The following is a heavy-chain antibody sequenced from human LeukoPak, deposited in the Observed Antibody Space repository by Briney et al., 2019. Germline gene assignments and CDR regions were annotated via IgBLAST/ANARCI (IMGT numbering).Heavy chain of an antibody. CDR2: INPGGGGT. Sequence: ASVTLSCKASAYTFNSYGFSWVRQAPGPGLEWMGTINPGGGGTACAQKFQGRVTVSSDTSTSTVYMELSGLTSEDTAMYYCSRGNLFDWGQGTLVTVSS. CDR1: AYTFNSYG. V-gene: IGHV1-46*02. D-gene: IGHD1-7*01. J-gene: IGHJ4*02. CDR3: SRGNLFD.